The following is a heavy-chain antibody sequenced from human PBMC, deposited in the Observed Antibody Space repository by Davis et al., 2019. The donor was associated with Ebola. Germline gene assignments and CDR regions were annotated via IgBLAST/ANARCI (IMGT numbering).Heavy chain of an antibody. V-gene: IGHV3-48*02. Sequence: GESLKISCAAFGFTFSSYSMNWVRQAPGKGLEWVSYISSSSSTIYYADSVKGRFTISRDNAKNSLYLQMNSLRDEDTAVYYCARAPVTYCGGDCYPLLYYYYGMDVWGQGTTVTVSS. CDR2: ISSSSSTI. J-gene: IGHJ6*02. CDR3: ARAPVTYCGGDCYPLLYYYYGMDV. D-gene: IGHD2-21*01. CDR1: GFTFSSYS.